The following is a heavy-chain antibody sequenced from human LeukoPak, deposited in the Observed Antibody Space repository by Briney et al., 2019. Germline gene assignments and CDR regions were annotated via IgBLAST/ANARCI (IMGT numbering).Heavy chain of an antibody. CDR2: IYHNGGT. Sequence: SQTLSLTCTVSGGSIRGSYWSWVRQPAGKRLEWIGRIYHNGGTNDNPSLKSRVTISVDTSKNQFSLKLSSVTAADTAVYYCARRNLYFDYWGQGTLVTVSS. V-gene: IGHV4-4*07. CDR1: GGSIRGSY. CDR3: ARRNLYFDY. D-gene: IGHD1-14*01. J-gene: IGHJ4*02.